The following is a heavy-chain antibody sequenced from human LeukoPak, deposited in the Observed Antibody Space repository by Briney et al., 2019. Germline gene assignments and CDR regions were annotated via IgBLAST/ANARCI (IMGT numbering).Heavy chain of an antibody. V-gene: IGHV1-69*01. D-gene: IGHD6-19*01. CDR1: GGTFSSYA. J-gene: IGHJ5*02. CDR2: IIPIFGTA. CDR3: ARDHGSGKPNWFDP. Sequence: SVKVSCTASGGTFSSYAISWVRQAPGQGLEWMGGIIPIFGTANYAQKFQGRVTITADESTSTAYMEPSSLRSEDTAVYYCARDHGSGKPNWFDPWGQGTLVTVSS.